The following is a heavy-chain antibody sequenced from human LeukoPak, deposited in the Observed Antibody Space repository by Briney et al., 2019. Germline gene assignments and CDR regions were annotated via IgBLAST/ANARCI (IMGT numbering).Heavy chain of an antibody. Sequence: ASVKVSCKASGYTFTSYGISWVRQAPGQGLEWMGWIGAYNGNTNYAQKLQGRVTMTTDTSTSTAYMELRSLRSDDTAVYHCASTVGVGATTSTDAFDIWGQGTMVTVSS. CDR1: GYTFTSYG. CDR3: ASTVGVGATTSTDAFDI. V-gene: IGHV1-18*01. D-gene: IGHD1-26*01. CDR2: IGAYNGNT. J-gene: IGHJ3*02.